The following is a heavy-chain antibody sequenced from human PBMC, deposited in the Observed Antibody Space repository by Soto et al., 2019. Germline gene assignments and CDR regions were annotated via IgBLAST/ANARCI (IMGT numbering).Heavy chain of an antibody. CDR1: GGSISSYN. CDR3: ARAASSGTYLRVSYFDY. D-gene: IGHD1-26*01. Sequence: PSETLSLTCTVSGGSISSYNRIWIRQSPGKGLECIGYIHYSGSTNYNPSLKSRVTISVDRSKNQFSLKVSSVTAADTALYFCARAASSGTYLRVSYFDYWGQGTLVTVSS. V-gene: IGHV4-59*01. CDR2: IHYSGST. J-gene: IGHJ4*02.